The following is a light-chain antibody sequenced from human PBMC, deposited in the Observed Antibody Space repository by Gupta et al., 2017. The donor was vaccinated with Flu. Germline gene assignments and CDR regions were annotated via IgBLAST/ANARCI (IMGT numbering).Light chain of an antibody. CDR3: QQSYSTTRLG. J-gene: IGKJ1*01. CDR1: KDISIF. CDR2: TAT. Sequence: VPITQSPSSLSSSLGDRITVTFRARKDISIFLNWYQQKPGKSPKNLLYTATSLQSGVPSRFSGSGGGTDYTLTISGLQPEEFATSFCQQSYSTTRLGFGQGTKVEIK. V-gene: IGKV1-39*01.